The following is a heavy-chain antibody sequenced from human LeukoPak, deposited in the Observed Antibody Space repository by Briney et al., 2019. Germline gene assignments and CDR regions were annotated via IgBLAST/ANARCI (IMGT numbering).Heavy chain of an antibody. Sequence: GGSLRLSCAASGFTFSSYGMSWVRQAPGKGLDWVSGINGRGGSTYYADSVKGRFTISRDNSKNTLYLQMNSLRAEDTAVYYCASGGDCSSTSCHAIDYWGQGTLVTVSS. CDR2: INGRGGST. CDR3: ASGGDCSSTSCHAIDY. J-gene: IGHJ4*02. V-gene: IGHV3-23*01. D-gene: IGHD2-2*01. CDR1: GFTFSSYG.